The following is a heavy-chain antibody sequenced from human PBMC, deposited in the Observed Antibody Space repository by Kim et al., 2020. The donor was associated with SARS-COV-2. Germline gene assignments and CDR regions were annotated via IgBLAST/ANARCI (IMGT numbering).Heavy chain of an antibody. Sequence: GGSLRLSCAASGFTFDDYAMHWVRQAPGKGLEWVSLISWDGGSTYYADSVKGRFTISRDNSKNSLYLQMNSLRAEDTALYYCAKGLYSSGPRGGYYYGMDVWGQGTTVTVSS. CDR2: ISWDGGST. V-gene: IGHV3-43D*03. CDR1: GFTFDDYA. CDR3: AKGLYSSGPRGGYYYGMDV. D-gene: IGHD6-19*01. J-gene: IGHJ6*02.